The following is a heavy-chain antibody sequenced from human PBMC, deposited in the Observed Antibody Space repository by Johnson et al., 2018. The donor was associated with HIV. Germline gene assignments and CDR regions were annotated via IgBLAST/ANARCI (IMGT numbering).Heavy chain of an antibody. Sequence: QVQLVESGGGVVQPGRSLRLSCAASGFTFSDYYMSWIRQAPGKGLEWVSYISIIGSTIYYADSVKGRFTISRDNAKNSLYLQMNSLRAEDTALYYCAKARGGNYDAFDIWGQGTMVTVSS. J-gene: IGHJ3*02. CDR2: ISIIGSTI. CDR3: AKARGGNYDAFDI. D-gene: IGHD4-23*01. V-gene: IGHV3-11*01. CDR1: GFTFSDYY.